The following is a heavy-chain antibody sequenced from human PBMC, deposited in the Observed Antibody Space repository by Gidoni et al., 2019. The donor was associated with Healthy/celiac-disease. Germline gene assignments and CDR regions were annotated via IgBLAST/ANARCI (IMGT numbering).Heavy chain of an antibody. CDR1: GFPFSGSA. J-gene: IGHJ4*02. D-gene: IGHD6-19*01. Sequence: EVQLVESGGGLVQPGGSLKLSCAASGFPFSGSAMHWVRQASGKGLEWVGRIRSKANSYATAYAASVKGRFTISRDDSKNTAYLQMNSLKTEDTAVYYCTRVAVAGPHFDYWGQGTLVTVSS. CDR3: TRVAVAGPHFDY. CDR2: IRSKANSYAT. V-gene: IGHV3-73*02.